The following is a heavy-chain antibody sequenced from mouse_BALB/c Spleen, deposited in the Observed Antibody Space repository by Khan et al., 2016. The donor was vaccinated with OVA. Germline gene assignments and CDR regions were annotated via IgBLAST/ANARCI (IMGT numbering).Heavy chain of an antibody. J-gene: IGHJ3*01. D-gene: IGHD2-14*01. Sequence: EVELVESGGGLVKPGGSLKLSCAASGFTFSDYYMYWVRQTPEKRLEWVATISDGGNYTSYPDSVKGRFPIARDNAKNNLYLQMSSLKSEDTAMYYCARGGYGSFAFWGQGTLVTVSA. CDR1: GFTFSDYY. V-gene: IGHV5-4*02. CDR2: ISDGGNYT. CDR3: ARGGYGSFAF.